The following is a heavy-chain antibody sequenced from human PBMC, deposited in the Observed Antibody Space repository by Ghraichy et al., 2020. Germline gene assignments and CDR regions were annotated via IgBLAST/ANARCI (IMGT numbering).Heavy chain of an antibody. CDR2: IYYSGST. J-gene: IGHJ4*02. CDR3: ARRGYGSGIL. D-gene: IGHD3-10*01. V-gene: IGHV4-39*01. Sequence: SQTLSLTCTVSGGSISSSSYYWGWIRQPPGKGLEWIGSIYYSGSTYYNPSLKSRVTISVDTSKNQFSLKLSSVTAADTAVYYCARRGYGSGILWGQGTLVTVSS. CDR1: GGSISSSSYY.